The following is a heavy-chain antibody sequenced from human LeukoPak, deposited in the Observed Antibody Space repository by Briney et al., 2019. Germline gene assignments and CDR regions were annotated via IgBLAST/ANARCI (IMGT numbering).Heavy chain of an antibody. D-gene: IGHD6-13*01. Sequence: ASVKVSCKASGYTFTTYYMHWVRQAPGQGLELMGIINPSGGSTSYAQKFQGRVTMTRDTSTSTVYMELSSLRSEDTAVYYCARRGLGIGYDYWGQGTLVTVSS. V-gene: IGHV1-46*01. CDR1: GYTFTTYY. J-gene: IGHJ4*02. CDR3: ARRGLGIGYDY. CDR2: INPSGGST.